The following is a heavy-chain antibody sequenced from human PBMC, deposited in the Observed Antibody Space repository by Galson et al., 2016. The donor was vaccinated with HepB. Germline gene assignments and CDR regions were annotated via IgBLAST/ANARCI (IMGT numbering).Heavy chain of an antibody. D-gene: IGHD4-17*01. V-gene: IGHV3-66*02. CDR2: IYSGGTA. J-gene: IGHJ4*02. CDR3: VRGVYGDHGWFDY. CDR1: GFTVSNNY. Sequence: SLRLSCAASGFTVSNNYMTWVRQAPGKGLEYVSVIYSGGTAYSADSVKGRFTISRDNSQNSLFLQMNTLRAEDTAVYFCVRGVYGDHGWFDYWGQGTLVTVSS.